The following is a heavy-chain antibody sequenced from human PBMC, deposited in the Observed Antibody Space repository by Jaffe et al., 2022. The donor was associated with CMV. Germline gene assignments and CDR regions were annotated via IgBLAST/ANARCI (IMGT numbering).Heavy chain of an antibody. CDR1: GFTFDDYA. D-gene: IGHD3-22*01. CDR2: ISWNSGSI. V-gene: IGHV3-9*01. CDR3: AKDIYSRTTSDDSSGYRGRPHYYYYYGMDV. J-gene: IGHJ6*02. Sequence: EVQLVESGGGLVQPGRSLRLSCAASGFTFDDYAMHWVRQAPGKGLEWVSGISWNSGSIGYADSVKGRFTISRDNAKNSLYLQMNSLRAEDTALYYCAKDIYSRTTSDDSSGYRGRPHYYYYYGMDVWGQGTTVTVSS.